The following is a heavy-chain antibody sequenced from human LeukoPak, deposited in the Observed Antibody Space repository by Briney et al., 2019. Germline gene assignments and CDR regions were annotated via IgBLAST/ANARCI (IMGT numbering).Heavy chain of an antibody. CDR3: ARSVDFWSGYQDY. J-gene: IGHJ4*02. Sequence: GGSLRLSCAASGFTFNSYGMHWVRQAPGKGLEWVAVIWYDGSSKYYAASVKGRFTISRDNSKNTLYLQMNSLRAEDTAVYYCARSVDFWSGYQDYWGQETLVTVSS. D-gene: IGHD3-3*01. CDR1: GFTFNSYG. V-gene: IGHV3-33*01. CDR2: IWYDGSSK.